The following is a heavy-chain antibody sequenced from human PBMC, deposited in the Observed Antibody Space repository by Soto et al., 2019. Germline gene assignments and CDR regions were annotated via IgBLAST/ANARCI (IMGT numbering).Heavy chain of an antibody. V-gene: IGHV4-30-4*01. CDR1: GVSISSGDHY. J-gene: IGHJ4*02. D-gene: IGHD3-10*01. CDR3: AREVPGDYFDN. CDR2: IYYSGSP. Sequence: QVQLQESGSGLVKPSQTLSLTCSGCGVSISSGDHYWSWSRQSPGKGLEWIGYIYYSGSPYYNPSLKSRLNLSVDTSNNQFSLKLSSVTAADTAVYYCAREVPGDYFDNWGQGTLVTVSS.